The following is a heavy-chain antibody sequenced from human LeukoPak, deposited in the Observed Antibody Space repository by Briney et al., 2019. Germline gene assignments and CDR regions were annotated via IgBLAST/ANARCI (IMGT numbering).Heavy chain of an antibody. CDR3: ARGIVAAGNIDF. J-gene: IGHJ4*02. CDR2: ISSSGNNP. D-gene: IGHD6-13*01. V-gene: IGHV3-23*01. Sequence: PGVTLRLSCAACGFTFDSYAMNWVRQAPGEGLEYVSTISSSGNNPYYTYSVKGRFTISRDNSQNTLFLQMNSLRVDDTAVYYCARGIVAAGNIDFWGQGTLVTVSS. CDR1: GFTFDSYA.